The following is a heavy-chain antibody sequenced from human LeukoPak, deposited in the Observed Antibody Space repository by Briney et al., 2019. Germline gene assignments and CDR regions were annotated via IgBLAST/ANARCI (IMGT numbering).Heavy chain of an antibody. CDR3: ASFRITVAGRTGLDY. D-gene: IGHD6-19*01. J-gene: IGHJ4*02. CDR2: IKQDGSEK. V-gene: IGHV3-7*01. CDR1: GFTFSNYW. Sequence: GGSLRLSCAASGFTFSNYWMSWVRQAPGKGLDWVANIKQDGSEKYYVDSVKGRFTISRDNAKNSLYLQMNSLRAEDTAVYYCASFRITVAGRTGLDYWGQGTLVTVSS.